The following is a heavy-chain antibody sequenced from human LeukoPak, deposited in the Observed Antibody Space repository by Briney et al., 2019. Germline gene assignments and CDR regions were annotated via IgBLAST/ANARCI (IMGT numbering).Heavy chain of an antibody. CDR3: ARDPIGSRWPYYFDY. J-gene: IGHJ4*02. Sequence: ASVNVSCTASGYTFTTYAMHWVRQAPGQRLEWMGWINAGNGSTKYSQKFQARVTITRDTSASTAYMELSSLRSEDTAVYYCARDPIGSRWPYYFDYWGQGTLVTVSS. V-gene: IGHV1-3*01. CDR1: GYTFTTYA. D-gene: IGHD6-13*01. CDR2: INAGNGST.